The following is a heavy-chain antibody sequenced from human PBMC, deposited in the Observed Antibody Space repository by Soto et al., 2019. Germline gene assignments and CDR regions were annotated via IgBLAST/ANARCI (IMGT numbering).Heavy chain of an antibody. Sequence: QVQLVQSGAEVKKPGASVKVSCKASGYTFSRYDIHWVRQATGQGLEWMGWVNPNSANTGYAQRFQGRVTMTRDTSKSTAYMEVNSLTSEDTTIYYWARAYGAGSFDFWGQGTLVTVSS. V-gene: IGHV1-8*01. D-gene: IGHD3-10*01. CDR1: GYTFSRYD. CDR2: VNPNSANT. CDR3: ARAYGAGSFDF. J-gene: IGHJ5*01.